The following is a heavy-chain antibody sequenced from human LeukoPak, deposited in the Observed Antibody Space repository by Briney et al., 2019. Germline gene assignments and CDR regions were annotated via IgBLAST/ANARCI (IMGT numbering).Heavy chain of an antibody. V-gene: IGHV3-33*01. Sequence: PGRSLRLSCAASGFTFSSYGMHWVRQAPGKGLEWVAVIWYDGSNKYYADSVKGRFTISRDNSKITLYLQMNSLRAEDTAVYYCARMSAVGFGELLDLDGMDVWGQGTTVTVSS. CDR3: ARMSAVGFGELLDLDGMDV. CDR2: IWYDGSNK. CDR1: GFTFSSYG. J-gene: IGHJ6*02. D-gene: IGHD3-10*01.